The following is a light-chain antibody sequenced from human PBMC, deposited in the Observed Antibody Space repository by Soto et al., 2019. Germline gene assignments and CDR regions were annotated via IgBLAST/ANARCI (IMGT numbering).Light chain of an antibody. CDR3: LQQSTYPIT. Sequence: IQLTQSPSSLSPSVGDRVTITCRASQSVQTWLAWFQQKPGKVPKRLIYAASSLQSGGPSRFSGSGAGTEFTLTISSLQPEDVAIYYCLQQSTYPITFGQGTKVDIK. V-gene: IGKV1-17*01. CDR2: AAS. CDR1: QSVQTW. J-gene: IGKJ1*01.